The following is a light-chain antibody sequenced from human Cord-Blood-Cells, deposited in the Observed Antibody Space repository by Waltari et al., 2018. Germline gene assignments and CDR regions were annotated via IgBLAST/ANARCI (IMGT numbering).Light chain of an antibody. CDR2: AAS. Sequence: IQMTQSPSSLSASVRARVTITCRANQSISSYLNWYQQKPGKAPKLMIYAASSLQSGVPSEFIGSGSGTDVTLTISSLQPEDFATYYCQQSYSTPPRTFGQGTKVEIK. J-gene: IGKJ1*01. V-gene: IGKV1-39*01. CDR1: QSISSY. CDR3: QQSYSTPPRT.